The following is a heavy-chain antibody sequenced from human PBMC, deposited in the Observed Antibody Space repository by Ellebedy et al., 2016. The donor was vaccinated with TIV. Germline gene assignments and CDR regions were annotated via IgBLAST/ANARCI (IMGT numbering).Heavy chain of an antibody. J-gene: IGHJ4*02. CDR3: ARDLGGYHYFDY. D-gene: IGHD3-22*01. CDR1: GFTFSSYW. Sequence: GESLKISXAASGFTFSSYWMHWVRQAPGKGLVWVSRINSDGSSTSYADSVKGRFTISRDNAKNTLHLQMNSLRGEDTAVYYCARDLGGYHYFDYWGQGTLVTVSS. V-gene: IGHV3-74*01. CDR2: INSDGSST.